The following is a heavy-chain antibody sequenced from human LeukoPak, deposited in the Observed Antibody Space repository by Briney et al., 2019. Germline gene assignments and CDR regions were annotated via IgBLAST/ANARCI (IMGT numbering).Heavy chain of an antibody. CDR2: ISAYNGNT. CDR3: ARHYSSGWYLVSWFDP. D-gene: IGHD6-19*01. J-gene: IGHJ5*02. CDR1: GYTFTSYG. V-gene: IGHV1-18*01. Sequence: ASVKVSCKASGYTFTSYGISWVRQAPGQGLEWMGWISAYNGNTNYAQKLQGRVTMTTDTPTSTAYMELRSLRSDDTAVYYCARHYSSGWYLVSWFDPWGQGTLVTVSS.